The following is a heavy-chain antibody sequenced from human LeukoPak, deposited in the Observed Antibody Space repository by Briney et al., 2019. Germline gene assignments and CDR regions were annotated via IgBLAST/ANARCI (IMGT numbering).Heavy chain of an antibody. CDR1: GFSFSNYA. J-gene: IGHJ4*02. CDR3: TKDYGYHYGHSDN. V-gene: IGHV3-23*01. D-gene: IGHD3-16*02. CDR2: ISASGGTT. Sequence: GGSLRLSCAASGFSFSNYAMHWVRQAPGKGLEWVSVISASGGTTFYADSVKGRFTISRDKSKNTLYLRMNSLRGEDTAIYYCTKDYGYHYGHSDNWGQGTLVRVSS.